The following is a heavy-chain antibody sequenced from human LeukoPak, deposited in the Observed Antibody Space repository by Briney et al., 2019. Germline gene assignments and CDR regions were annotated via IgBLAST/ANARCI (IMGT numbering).Heavy chain of an antibody. Sequence: SETVSLTCAVYGGSFSGYYWSWIRQPPGKGLEWIGEINHSGSTNYNPSLKSRVTISADTSKNQFSLKLSSVTAADTAVYYCARELELRYWGQGTLVTVSS. D-gene: IGHD1-7*01. CDR3: ARELELRY. V-gene: IGHV4-34*01. J-gene: IGHJ4*02. CDR1: GGSFSGYY. CDR2: INHSGST.